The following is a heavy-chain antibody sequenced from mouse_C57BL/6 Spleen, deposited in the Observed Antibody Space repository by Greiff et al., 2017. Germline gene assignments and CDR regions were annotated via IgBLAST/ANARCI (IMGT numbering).Heavy chain of an antibody. CDR2: ISSGGSYT. V-gene: IGHV5-6*01. Sequence: DVHLVESGGDLVKPGGSLKLSCAASGFTFSSYGMSWVRQTPDKRLEWVATISSGGSYTYYPDSVKGRFTISRDNAKNTLYLQMSSLKSEDTAMYYCARRTEVEDYWGQGTTLTVSS. CDR3: ARRTEVEDY. J-gene: IGHJ2*01. D-gene: IGHD1-1*01. CDR1: GFTFSSYG.